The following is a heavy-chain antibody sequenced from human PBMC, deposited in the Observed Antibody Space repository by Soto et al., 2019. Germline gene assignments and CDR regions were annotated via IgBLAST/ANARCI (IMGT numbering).Heavy chain of an antibody. CDR1: GYTFSYYG. V-gene: IGHV1-18*01. Sequence: QGQLVQSGAEVKEPGASVKVSCKASGYTFSYYGISWVRQAPGQGLQWMGCISAYRGDANYGKKFHGRLTMRTDTSTSTAYMELRSLRSDDTAVYYCARDVYGDYEEDCFDPWGQGTLVIVSS. J-gene: IGHJ5*02. D-gene: IGHD4-17*01. CDR2: ISAYRGDA. CDR3: ARDVYGDYEEDCFDP.